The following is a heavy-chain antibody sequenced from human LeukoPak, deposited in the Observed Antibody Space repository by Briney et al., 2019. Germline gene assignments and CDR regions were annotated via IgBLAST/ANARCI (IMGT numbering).Heavy chain of an antibody. V-gene: IGHV4-34*01. Sequence: SETLSLTCAVYGGSFSGYYWSWIRQPPGKGLEWIGEINHSGSTNYNPSLKSRVTISVDTSKNQFSLKLSSVTAADTAVYYCARAGGSGSYPLYYFDYWGQGTLVTVSS. J-gene: IGHJ4*02. CDR1: GGSFSGYY. CDR2: INHSGST. D-gene: IGHD3-10*01. CDR3: ARAGGSGSYPLYYFDY.